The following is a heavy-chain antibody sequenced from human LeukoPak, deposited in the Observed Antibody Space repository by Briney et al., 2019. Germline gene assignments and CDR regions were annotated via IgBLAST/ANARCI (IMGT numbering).Heavy chain of an antibody. CDR1: GYTFTSYG. J-gene: IGHJ3*02. V-gene: IGHV1-18*01. CDR2: ISAYNGNT. CDR3: AREGYSSSSVAFDI. Sequence: ASVKVSCKASGYTFTSYGISRVRQAPGQGLEWMGWISAYNGNTNYAQKLQGRVTMTTDTSTSTAYMELRSLRSDDTAVYYCAREGYSSSSVAFDIWGQGTMVTVSS. D-gene: IGHD6-6*01.